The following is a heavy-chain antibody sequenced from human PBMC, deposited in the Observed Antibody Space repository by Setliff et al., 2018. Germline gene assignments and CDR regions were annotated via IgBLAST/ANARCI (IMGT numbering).Heavy chain of an antibody. CDR3: ARDLIRGAPNWFDP. CDR1: KFTFTTYY. J-gene: IGHJ5*02. V-gene: IGHV3-7*01. CDR2: ITQHGGEE. Sequence: PGGSLRLSCAASKFTFTTYYMTWVRQAPGKGLEWVANITQHGGEEHFVDSVKGRFTISRDNAKSSLYLQMNSLRAEDTAVYYCARDLIRGAPNWFDPWGQGTLVTVSS. D-gene: IGHD3-10*01.